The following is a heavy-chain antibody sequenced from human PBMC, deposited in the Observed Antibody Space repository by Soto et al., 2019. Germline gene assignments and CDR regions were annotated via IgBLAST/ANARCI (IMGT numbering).Heavy chain of an antibody. Sequence: EVQLVESGGGLVQPGGSLXLSCAASXFXXSXYSMNWVRQAPGKGLEWVSYISSSSSTIYYADSVKGRFTISRDNAKNSLYLQMNSLRDEDTAVYYCAREGGNLNWFDPWGQGTLVTVSS. CDR1: XFXXSXYS. V-gene: IGHV3-48*02. D-gene: IGHD1-26*01. CDR3: AREGGNLNWFDP. CDR2: ISSSSSTI. J-gene: IGHJ5*02.